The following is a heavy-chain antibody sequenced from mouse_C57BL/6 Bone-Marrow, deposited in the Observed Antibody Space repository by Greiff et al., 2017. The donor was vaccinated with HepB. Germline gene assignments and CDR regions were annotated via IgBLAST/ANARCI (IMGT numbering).Heavy chain of an antibody. J-gene: IGHJ3*01. D-gene: IGHD2-4*01. CDR1: GFTFTDYY. CDR3: ARYGDYDGGLGFAY. V-gene: IGHV7-3*01. CDR2: IRNKANGYTT. Sequence: EVKLMESGGGLVQPGGSLSLSCAASGFTFTDYYMSWVRQPPGKALEWLGFIRNKANGYTTEYSASVKGRFTISRDNSQSILCLQMNALRAEDSATYYCARYGDYDGGLGFAYWGQGTLVTVSA.